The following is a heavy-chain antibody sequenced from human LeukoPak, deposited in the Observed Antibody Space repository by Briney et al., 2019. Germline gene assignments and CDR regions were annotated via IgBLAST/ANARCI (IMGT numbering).Heavy chain of an antibody. CDR2: INPNSGGT. D-gene: IGHD3-10*01. Sequence: ASVKVSCKASGYTFTGYYMHWVRQAPGQGLEWMGWINPNSGGTNYAQKFQGRVTMTRDTSISTAYMELSRLRSDDTAVYYCARGGSGGGETSSIDYWGQGTLVTVSS. J-gene: IGHJ4*02. V-gene: IGHV1-2*02. CDR1: GYTFTGYY. CDR3: ARGGSGGGETSSIDY.